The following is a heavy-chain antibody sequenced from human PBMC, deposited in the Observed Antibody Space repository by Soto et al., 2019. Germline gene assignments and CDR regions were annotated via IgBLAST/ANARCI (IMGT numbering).Heavy chain of an antibody. CDR2: IDTSGST. V-gene: IGHV4-4*07. D-gene: IGHD3-3*01. CDR3: ARGGQAFWSGPFDY. Sequence: SETLSLTCTVSGGSISNYYCNWIRQPAGKGLEWIGRIDTSGSTNYNPSLKSRVTMSVDTSKQEFSLKLSSVTAADTALYYCARGGQAFWSGPFDYWGRGALVTVSS. J-gene: IGHJ4*02. CDR1: GGSISNYY.